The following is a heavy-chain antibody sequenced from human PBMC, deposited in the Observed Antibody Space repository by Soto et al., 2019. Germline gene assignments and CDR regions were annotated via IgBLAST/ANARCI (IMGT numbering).Heavy chain of an antibody. CDR1: GFTFSSYD. CDR3: ARGIVARLIDY. Sequence: EVQLVESGGGLVQPGGSLRLSCAASGFTFSSYDMHCVRQVIGKGLEWVSTIGTAGDTYYSGSVEGRFTISRERAKNSLYLQMNKLRAGATALYYCARGIVARLIDYWGQGTLVNVSS. D-gene: IGHD5-12*01. V-gene: IGHV3-13*01. CDR2: IGTAGDT. J-gene: IGHJ4*02.